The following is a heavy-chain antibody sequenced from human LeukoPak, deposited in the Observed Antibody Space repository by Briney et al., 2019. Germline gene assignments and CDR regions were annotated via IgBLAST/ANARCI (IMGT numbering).Heavy chain of an antibody. CDR1: GFTFSSYW. D-gene: IGHD6-19*01. J-gene: IGHJ4*02. CDR2: ISSGGTSA. Sequence: GGSLRLSCVASGFTFSSYWMHWVRQTPGKGPVWVSRISSGGTSATYADSVRGQFTISRDKAKNTVYLQMNSLRVEDTAVYYCATASAETGTFVYWGQGTLVTVSS. CDR3: ATASAETGTFVY. V-gene: IGHV3-74*01.